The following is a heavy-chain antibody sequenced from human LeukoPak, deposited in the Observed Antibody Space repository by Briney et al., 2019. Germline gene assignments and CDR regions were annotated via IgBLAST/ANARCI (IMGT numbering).Heavy chain of an antibody. CDR2: INTNTGNP. CDR1: GYTFTSYA. V-gene: IGHV7-4-1*02. D-gene: IGHD3-10*01. Sequence: ASVKVSCKASGYTFTSYAMNWVRQAPGQGLEWMGWINTNTGNPTYAQGFTGRFVFSLDTSVSTAYLQMNSLKTEDTAVYYCCYLWFGELLSGGKFDYWGQGTLVTVSS. J-gene: IGHJ4*02. CDR3: CYLWFGELLSGGKFDY.